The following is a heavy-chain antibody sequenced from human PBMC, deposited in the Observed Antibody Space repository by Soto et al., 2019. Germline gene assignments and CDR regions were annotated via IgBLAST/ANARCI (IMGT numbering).Heavy chain of an antibody. Sequence: ASVKVSCKASGYTFTSYGISWVRQAPGQGLEWMGWISAYNGNTNYAQKLQGRVTMTTDTSTSTAYMELRSLRSDDTAVYYCASMAGYSRPSYWLDPWGQGTLVPVYS. D-gene: IGHD6-13*01. V-gene: IGHV1-18*01. CDR3: ASMAGYSRPSYWLDP. J-gene: IGHJ5*02. CDR2: ISAYNGNT. CDR1: GYTFTSYG.